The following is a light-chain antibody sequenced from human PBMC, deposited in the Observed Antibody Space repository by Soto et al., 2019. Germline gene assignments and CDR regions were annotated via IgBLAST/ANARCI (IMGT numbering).Light chain of an antibody. CDR3: SSYAVNNKVI. Sequence: QSVLTQPPSASGSPGQSVTISCIGTSSDVGGYNYVSWYQQHPGKAPKLMIYDVYKRPSGVPDRFSGSKSGNTASLTVSGLQAEDEADYYCSSYAVNNKVIFGGGTKLTVL. J-gene: IGLJ2*01. CDR2: DVY. CDR1: SSDVGGYNY. V-gene: IGLV2-8*01.